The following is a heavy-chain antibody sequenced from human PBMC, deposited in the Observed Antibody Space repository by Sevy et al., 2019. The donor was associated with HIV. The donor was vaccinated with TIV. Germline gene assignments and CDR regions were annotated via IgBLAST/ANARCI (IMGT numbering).Heavy chain of an antibody. CDR2: ISIDGSDQ. D-gene: IGHD6-13*01. CDR1: GFIFRKHG. Sequence: GGSLRLSCAASGFIFRKHGMHWVRQAPGKGLEWVALISIDGSDQNYVGSVKGRFTISRDNSKDTVYLQMNSLRAEDTAVYYCAHSRGRFHGSSWIYYDYSMDVWGQGTTVTVSS. J-gene: IGHJ6*02. CDR3: AHSRGRFHGSSWIYYDYSMDV. V-gene: IGHV3-30*03.